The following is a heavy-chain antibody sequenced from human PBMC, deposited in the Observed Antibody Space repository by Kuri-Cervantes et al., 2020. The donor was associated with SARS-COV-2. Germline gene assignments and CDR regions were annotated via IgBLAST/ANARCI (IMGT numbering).Heavy chain of an antibody. CDR3: ARQSADCSSTSCYIDY. D-gene: IGHD2-2*02. CDR1: GYSFASYW. Sequence: GGSLRLSCKGSGYSFASYWIGWVRQMPGKGLEWMGIIYPGDSDTRYSPSFQGQVTISADKSISTAYLQWSSLEASDTAMYYCARQSADCSSTSCYIDYWGQGTLVTVSS. CDR2: IYPGDSDT. J-gene: IGHJ4*02. V-gene: IGHV5-51*01.